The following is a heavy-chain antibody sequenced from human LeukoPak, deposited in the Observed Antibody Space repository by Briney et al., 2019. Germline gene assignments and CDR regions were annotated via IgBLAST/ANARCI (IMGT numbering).Heavy chain of an antibody. CDR2: IDTAGDT. D-gene: IGHD3-22*01. CDR1: GFTFSNYD. V-gene: IGHV3-13*01. CDR3: ARDAYYYDSSGYYSGGDYFDY. J-gene: IGHJ4*02. Sequence: GSLRLSCAASGFTFSNYDMHWVRQATGKGLEWVSGIDTAGDTYYPGSVKGRFTISRQDAKNSLYLQMNSLRAEDTAVYYCARDAYYYDSSGYYSGGDYFDYWGQGTLVTVSS.